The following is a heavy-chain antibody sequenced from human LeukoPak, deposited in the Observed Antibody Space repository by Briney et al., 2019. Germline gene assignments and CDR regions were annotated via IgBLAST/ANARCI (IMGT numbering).Heavy chain of an antibody. Sequence: GGSLRLSCAASGFTFSHYGMNWVRQAPGKGLEWVSSISSSSSYIYYADSVKGRFTISRDNAKNSLYLQMNSLRAEDTAVYYCARDRGSVTLDYWGQGTLVTVSS. CDR1: GFTFSHYG. CDR2: ISSSSSYI. J-gene: IGHJ4*02. CDR3: ARDRGSVTLDY. D-gene: IGHD4-17*01. V-gene: IGHV3-21*01.